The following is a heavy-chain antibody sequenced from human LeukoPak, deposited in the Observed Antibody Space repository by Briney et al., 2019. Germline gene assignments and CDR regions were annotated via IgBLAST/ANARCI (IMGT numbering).Heavy chain of an antibody. Sequence: GGSLRLSCAAAGFTFSSYSMNWVRQAPGKGLEWVSSISSSSSYIYYADSVKGRFTISRDNAKNSLYLQMNSLRAEDTAVYYCARDPSGWLSEGVSDCWGQGTLVTVSS. J-gene: IGHJ4*02. V-gene: IGHV3-21*01. CDR2: ISSSSSYI. CDR3: ARDPSGWLSEGVSDC. CDR1: GFTFSSYS. D-gene: IGHD6-19*01.